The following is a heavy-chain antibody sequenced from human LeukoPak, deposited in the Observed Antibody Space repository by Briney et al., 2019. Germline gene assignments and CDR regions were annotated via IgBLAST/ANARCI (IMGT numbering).Heavy chain of an antibody. CDR2: IYPGDSDT. CDR3: ARAPTSLSNPYYFDY. Sequence: GESLKISCKGSGYSFSDYWIGWVRQMPGKGLEGRGIIYPGDSDTRYSPSFQGQVTISAVNSISTAYLQWSSLQASDTAMYYCARAPTSLSNPYYFDYWGQGTPVTVSS. J-gene: IGHJ4*02. V-gene: IGHV5-51*01. D-gene: IGHD2/OR15-2a*01. CDR1: GYSFSDYW.